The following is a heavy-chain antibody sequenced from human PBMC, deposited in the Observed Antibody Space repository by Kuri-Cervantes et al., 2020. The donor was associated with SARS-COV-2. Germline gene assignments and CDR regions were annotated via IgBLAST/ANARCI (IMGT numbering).Heavy chain of an antibody. D-gene: IGHD4-11*01. CDR3: ARAAAVTTYYYYYMDV. CDR1: GFTFTSSA. J-gene: IGHJ6*03. CDR2: IVVGSGNT. Sequence: SVKVSCKASGFTFTSSAMQWVRQARGQRLEWIGWIVVGSGNTNYAQKFQERVTITRDMSTSTAYMELSSLRSEDTAVYYCARAAAVTTYYYYYMDVWGKGTTVTVSS. V-gene: IGHV1-58*02.